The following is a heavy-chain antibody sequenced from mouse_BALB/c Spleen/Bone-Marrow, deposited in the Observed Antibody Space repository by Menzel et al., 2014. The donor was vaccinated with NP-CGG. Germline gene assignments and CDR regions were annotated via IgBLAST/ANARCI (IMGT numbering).Heavy chain of an antibody. V-gene: IGHV1-7*01. Sequence: QVQLQQSGAELAKPGASVKMSCKASGYIFTSYWMHWVKQRPGQGLEWIGYINPSTGYTEYNQKFKDKATLTADKSSSTAYMQLSSLTSEDSAVYYCARRAYGGSYGFAYWGQGTLVTVSA. J-gene: IGHJ3*01. CDR2: INPSTGYT. CDR1: GYIFTSYW. CDR3: ARRAYGGSYGFAY. D-gene: IGHD1-1*01.